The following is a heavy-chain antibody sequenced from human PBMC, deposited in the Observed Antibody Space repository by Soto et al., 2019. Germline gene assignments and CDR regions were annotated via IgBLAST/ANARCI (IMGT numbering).Heavy chain of an antibody. CDR2: IIPIFGTA. Sequence: QVQLVQSGAEVKKPGSSVEVTCKASGGTFSSYAISWVRQAPGQGLEWMGGIIPIFGTANYAQKFQGRVTITADESTSTAYMELSSLRSEDTAVYYCARHHSSGWYFDYWGQGTLVTVSS. CDR3: ARHHSSGWYFDY. V-gene: IGHV1-69*01. D-gene: IGHD6-19*01. J-gene: IGHJ4*02. CDR1: GGTFSSYA.